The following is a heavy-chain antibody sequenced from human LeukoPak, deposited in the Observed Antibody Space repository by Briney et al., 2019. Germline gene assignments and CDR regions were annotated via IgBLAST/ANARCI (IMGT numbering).Heavy chain of an antibody. D-gene: IGHD6-19*01. CDR3: TRLQIAVAGPNWFDP. Sequence: SQTLSLTCVISGDSVSSSSAAWNWIRQSPSRGLEWLGRTYYRSKWYSYSAVSVKSRIIINPDTSKNQFSLQLNSVTPEDTAVYYCTRLQIAVAGPNWFDPWGQGTLVTVSS. CDR2: TYYRSKWYS. J-gene: IGHJ5*02. CDR1: GDSVSSSSAA. V-gene: IGHV6-1*01.